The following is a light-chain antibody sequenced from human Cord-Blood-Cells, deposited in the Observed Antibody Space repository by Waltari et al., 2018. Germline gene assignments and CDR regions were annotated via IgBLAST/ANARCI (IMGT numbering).Light chain of an antibody. CDR3: AAWDDSLSGWV. V-gene: IGLV1-47*01. CDR2: RNN. J-gene: IGLJ3*02. Sequence: QSVLTQPPSASGTPAPRVTLSCSGSTSNLGSNDVSWYQQPPGTAPKLLIYRNNQRPSGVPDRFSGSKSGTSASLAISGLRSEDEADYYCAAWDDSLSGWVFGGGTKLTVL. CDR1: TSNLGSND.